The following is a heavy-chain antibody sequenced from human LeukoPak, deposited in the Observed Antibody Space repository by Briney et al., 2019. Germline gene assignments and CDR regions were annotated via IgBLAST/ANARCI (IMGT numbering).Heavy chain of an antibody. Sequence: GGSLRLSCAASGFSFSTYAMHWVRQAPGKGLEWVSLIRYDGTDKYYADSVKGRFTISRDNPKNTLYLQMNSLTVEDTAIYYCAKDRAVAVAAKIVDFWGQGTLVTVSS. CDR1: GFSFSTYA. V-gene: IGHV3-30*02. CDR2: IRYDGTDK. J-gene: IGHJ4*02. D-gene: IGHD6-19*01. CDR3: AKDRAVAVAAKIVDF.